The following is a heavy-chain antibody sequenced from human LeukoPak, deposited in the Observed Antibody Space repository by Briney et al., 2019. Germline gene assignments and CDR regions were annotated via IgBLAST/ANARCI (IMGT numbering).Heavy chain of an antibody. J-gene: IGHJ5*02. Sequence: SSEILSLTCTVSGASISSSSYYWGWIRQPPGKGLEWIGTIYYTGSTYYNPSLKSRLTMSIDTSKKQFSLKLTSVTAADTAVYYCARDPGGHCDGHSCWGSRIDPWGQGTLVTVSS. V-gene: IGHV4-39*07. D-gene: IGHD2-15*01. CDR3: ARDPGGHCDGHSCWGSRIDP. CDR2: IYYTGST. CDR1: GASISSSSYY.